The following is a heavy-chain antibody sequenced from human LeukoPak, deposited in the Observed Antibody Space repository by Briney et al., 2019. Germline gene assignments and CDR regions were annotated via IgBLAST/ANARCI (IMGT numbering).Heavy chain of an antibody. J-gene: IGHJ4*02. CDR3: ARDRIVQPIDY. CDR1: GGSISSYY. CDR2: IYYSGST. V-gene: IGHV4-59*01. Sequence: SETLSLTCTVSGGSISSYYWSWIRQPPGKGLEWIGYIYYSGSTNYNPSLKSRVTISVDTSKNQFSLKLSSVTVADTAVYYCARDRIVQPIDYWGQGTLVTVSS. D-gene: IGHD2/OR15-2a*01.